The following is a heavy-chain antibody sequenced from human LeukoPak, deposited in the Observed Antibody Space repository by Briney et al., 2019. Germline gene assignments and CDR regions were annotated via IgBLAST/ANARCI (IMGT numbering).Heavy chain of an antibody. CDR3: ARDVSGSYQLRYFDY. D-gene: IGHD2-2*01. J-gene: IGHJ4*02. V-gene: IGHV1-46*01. Sequence: GASVKVSCKASGYTFTSYYMQWVRQAPGQGLEWMGIINPSGGSTSYAQKFQGRVTMTRDMSTSTVYMELSSLRSEDTAVYYCARDVSGSYQLRYFDYWGQGTLVTVSS. CDR1: GYTFTSYY. CDR2: INPSGGST.